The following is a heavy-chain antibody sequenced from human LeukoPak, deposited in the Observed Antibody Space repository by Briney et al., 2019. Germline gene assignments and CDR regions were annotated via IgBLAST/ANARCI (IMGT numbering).Heavy chain of an antibody. CDR1: GFTFSSYA. CDR3: ARDRYYDSSGYYHRDFDY. V-gene: IGHV3-23*01. D-gene: IGHD3-22*01. J-gene: IGHJ4*02. Sequence: GGSLRLSCAASGFTFSSYAMSWVRQAPGKGLEWVSAISGSGGSTYYADSVKGRFTISRDNSKNTLYLQMNSLRAEDTAVYYCARDRYYDSSGYYHRDFDYWGQGTLVTVSS. CDR2: ISGSGGST.